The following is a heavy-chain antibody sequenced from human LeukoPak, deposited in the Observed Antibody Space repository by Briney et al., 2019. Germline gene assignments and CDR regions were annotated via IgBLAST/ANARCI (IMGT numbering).Heavy chain of an antibody. CDR1: GGSISSYY. V-gene: IGHV4-59*08. D-gene: IGHD1-26*01. CDR3: ARGRDVMDV. J-gene: IGHJ6*03. Sequence: KASGTLSLTCTVSGGSISSYYWSWIRQPPGKGLEWIGYIYYSGSTYYNPSLKSRVTISVDTSKNQFSLKLSSVTAADTAVYYCARGRDVMDVWGKGTTVTVSS. CDR2: IYYSGST.